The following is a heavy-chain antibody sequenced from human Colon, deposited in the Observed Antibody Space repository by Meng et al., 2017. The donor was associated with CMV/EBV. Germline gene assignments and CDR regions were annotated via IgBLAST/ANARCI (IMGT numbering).Heavy chain of an antibody. CDR3: GRAPGGYDLIGLDY. CDR2: ISAYNGDT. Sequence: SGYTFSHFGVRWVRQAPGQGLEWLGWISAYNGDTNYPQRLQGRVTLTTDTSTTTAYMELRGLTSDDTAVYYCGRAPGGYDLIGLDYWGQGTLVTVSS. D-gene: IGHD5-12*01. J-gene: IGHJ4*02. V-gene: IGHV1-18*01. CDR1: GYTFSHFG.